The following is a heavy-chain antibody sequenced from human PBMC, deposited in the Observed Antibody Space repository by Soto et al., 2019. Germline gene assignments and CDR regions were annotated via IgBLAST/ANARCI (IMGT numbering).Heavy chain of an antibody. CDR2: IYPGDSDT. J-gene: IGHJ6*04. Sequence: EVQLVQSGAEVKKPGESLKISCKGSGYSFTSYWIGWVRQMPGKGLEWMGIIYPGDSDTRYSPSFQGQVTISAHKSNSTAYLKWSSLKASDTAMYYCARSAAAGKHFYGTDVWGKGTTVTVSS. CDR1: GYSFTSYW. V-gene: IGHV5-51*01. CDR3: ARSAAAGKHFYGTDV. D-gene: IGHD6-13*01.